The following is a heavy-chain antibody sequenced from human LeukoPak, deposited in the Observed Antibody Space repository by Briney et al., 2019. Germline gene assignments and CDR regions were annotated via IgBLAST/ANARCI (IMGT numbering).Heavy chain of an antibody. V-gene: IGHV4-39*01. Sequence: PSETLSLTCTVSGGSISSSSYYWGWIRQPPGKGLEWIGSIYYSGSTYYNPSLKSRVTISVDTSKNQFSLKLSSVTAADTAVYYCARHRTSGSDHYYDSMSWFDPWGQGTLVTVSS. CDR2: IYYSGST. CDR1: GGSISSSSYY. D-gene: IGHD3-22*01. J-gene: IGHJ5*02. CDR3: ARHRTSGSDHYYDSMSWFDP.